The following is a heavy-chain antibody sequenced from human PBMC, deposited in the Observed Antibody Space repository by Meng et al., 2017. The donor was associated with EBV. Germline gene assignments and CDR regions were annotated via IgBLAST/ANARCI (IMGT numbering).Heavy chain of an antibody. J-gene: IGHJ2*01. CDR1: GTTFTKSS. D-gene: IGHD5-24*01. V-gene: IGHV7-4-1*02. CDR3: ARGRRWLHTAHWNFDL. CDR2: INPNTGNP. Sequence: KTTSDSFPHTYPSCGTTFTKSSLNCVHTAAEQGLHGMGWINPNTGNPMYAQDFTGRFVFSLDTTVSSAYLQISSLKAENTAVYDCARGRRWLHTAHWNFDLWGRGTLVTVSS.